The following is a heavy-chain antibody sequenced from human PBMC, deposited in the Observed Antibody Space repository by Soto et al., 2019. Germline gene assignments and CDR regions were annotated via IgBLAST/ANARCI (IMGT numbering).Heavy chain of an antibody. D-gene: IGHD5-18*01. CDR2: IKQDGSEE. Sequence: EVQLVESGGGLVQPGGSLKISCSASGFTFSTSWMIWVRQAPGKGLEWVANIKQDGSEEYYVDSVKGRFTVSRDNAKNSLYLQMNSRRVEDTAVYFCARGPRHSDAYWGLGTLVTVSS. J-gene: IGHJ4*02. CDR3: ARGPRHSDAY. CDR1: GFTFSTSW. V-gene: IGHV3-7*05.